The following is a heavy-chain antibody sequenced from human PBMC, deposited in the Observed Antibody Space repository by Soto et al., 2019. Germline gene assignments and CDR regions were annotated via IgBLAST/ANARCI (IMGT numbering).Heavy chain of an antibody. CDR1: GGSISSYY. Sequence: TLSLTCTVSGGSISSYYWSWIRQPPGKGLEWIGYIYYSGSTNYNPSLKSRVTISVDTSKNQLSLKLSSVTAADTAVYYCARGVTIFGVVKWGQGTLVTVSS. D-gene: IGHD3-3*01. CDR2: IYYSGST. V-gene: IGHV4-59*01. J-gene: IGHJ4*02. CDR3: ARGVTIFGVVK.